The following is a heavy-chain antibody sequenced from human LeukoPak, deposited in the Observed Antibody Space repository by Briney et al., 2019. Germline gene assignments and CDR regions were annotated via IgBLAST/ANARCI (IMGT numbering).Heavy chain of an antibody. Sequence: ASVKVSCKASGGTFSSYAINWVRQATGQGLEWMGWMNPNSGNTGYAQKFQGRVTMTRNTSISTAYMELSSLRSEDTAVYYCARPSIAAAGIRKRFYYYGMDVWGQGTTVTVSS. CDR1: GGTFSSYA. D-gene: IGHD6-13*01. J-gene: IGHJ6*02. CDR2: MNPNSGNT. V-gene: IGHV1-8*02. CDR3: ARPSIAAAGIRKRFYYYGMDV.